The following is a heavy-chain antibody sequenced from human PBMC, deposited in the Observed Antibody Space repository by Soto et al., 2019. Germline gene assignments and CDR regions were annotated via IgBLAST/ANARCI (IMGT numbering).Heavy chain of an antibody. J-gene: IGHJ4*02. CDR3: TRGPADY. Sequence: GSLRLSCAASGFIFSDHYMDWVRQAPGKGLEWLGRIRNEVNSYTTEYAASVKGRFTISRDDSKNSLYLQMNSLKIEDTAVYYCTRGPADYWGQGTLVTVSS. CDR1: GFIFSDHY. V-gene: IGHV3-72*01. CDR2: IRNEVNSYTT.